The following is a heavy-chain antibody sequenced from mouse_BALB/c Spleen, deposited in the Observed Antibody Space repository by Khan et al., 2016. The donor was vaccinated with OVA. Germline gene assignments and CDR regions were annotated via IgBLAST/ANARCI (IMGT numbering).Heavy chain of an antibody. J-gene: IGHJ4*01. V-gene: IGHV2-6-1*01. Sequence: QIQLVQSGPGLVAPSQSLSITCTISGFSLTDYGVHWVRQPPGRGLEWLVVIWSDGRTTYNSALKSRLSILKDNSKCQIFLKMNSLQTEDTAMYDCARQTYYQYYIMDYWGQGTSVTVSS. CDR3: ARQTYYQYYIMDY. CDR1: GFSLTDYG. CDR2: IWSDGRT. D-gene: IGHD2-10*01.